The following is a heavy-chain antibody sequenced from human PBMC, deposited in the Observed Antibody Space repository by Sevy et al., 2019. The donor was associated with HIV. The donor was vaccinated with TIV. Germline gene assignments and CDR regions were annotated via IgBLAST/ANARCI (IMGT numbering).Heavy chain of an antibody. CDR2: IKGDGSDK. Sequence: GESLKISCAASGFPFSSNWLNWVREAPGEGLEWGANIKGDGSDKHYVDSVEGRFTISRDNAKNLLYLQMNSLRVEDTAVYYCAHETFGRFESWGQGTLVTVSS. V-gene: IGHV3-7*01. D-gene: IGHD3-16*01. CDR1: GFPFSSNW. CDR3: AHETFGRFES. J-gene: IGHJ4*02.